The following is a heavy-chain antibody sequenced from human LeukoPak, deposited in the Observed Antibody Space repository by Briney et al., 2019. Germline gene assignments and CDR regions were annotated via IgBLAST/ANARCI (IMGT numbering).Heavy chain of an antibody. CDR2: INQDGSEK. Sequence: QTGGPLRLSCAASGFNLNSYWISWVRQAPGKGLEWLANINQDGSEKYYVDSVKGRFTISRDNAKNSLYLQMNSLRAEDTAVYYCTTFYSRLTDYWGQGTLVTVSS. V-gene: IGHV3-7*05. CDR1: GFNLNSYW. CDR3: TTFYSRLTDY. D-gene: IGHD2/OR15-2a*01. J-gene: IGHJ4*02.